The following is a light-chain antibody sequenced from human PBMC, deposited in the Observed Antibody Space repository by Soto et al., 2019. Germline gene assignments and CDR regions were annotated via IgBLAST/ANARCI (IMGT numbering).Light chain of an antibody. J-gene: IGLJ1*01. CDR2: EVT. CDR3: SSYTSTNTPYV. CDR1: SSDVGGYNY. V-gene: IGLV2-14*01. Sequence: QSALTQPASVSGSPGQSITISCTGTSSDVGGYNYVSWYQHHPGKAPKLILYEVTTRPSGISSRFSGSKSGNTASLTISGIQADDEAYYYCSSYTSTNTPYVFGTGTKVTV.